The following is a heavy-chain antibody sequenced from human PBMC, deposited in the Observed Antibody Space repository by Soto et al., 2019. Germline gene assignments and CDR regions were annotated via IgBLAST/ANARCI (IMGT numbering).Heavy chain of an antibody. V-gene: IGHV3-23*01. CDR2: ISGTGYGT. Sequence: EVQLLESGGALAPPGGSLRLSCAASGFTFSNNAMNWVRQAPGKGLEWVSGISGTGYGTYYADSVKGRFTISRDTSNNPLDLQMNSLRGEDTAIYYCAKARQAKSHYYYGMDVWGQGTPVTVSS. CDR1: GFTFSNNA. J-gene: IGHJ6*02. CDR3: AKARQAKSHYYYGMDV.